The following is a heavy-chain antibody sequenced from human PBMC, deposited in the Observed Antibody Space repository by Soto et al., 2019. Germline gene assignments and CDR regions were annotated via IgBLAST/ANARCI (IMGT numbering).Heavy chain of an antibody. Sequence: ASVKVSCKASGYTFTSYAMHWVRQAPGQRLEWMRWINAGNGNTKYSQKFQGRVTITRDTSASTAYMELSSLRSEDTAVYYCARVKPRYCSSTSCYAGYYYYGMDVWGQGTTVTVSS. CDR3: ARVKPRYCSSTSCYAGYYYYGMDV. J-gene: IGHJ6*02. D-gene: IGHD2-2*01. V-gene: IGHV1-3*01. CDR2: INAGNGNT. CDR1: GYTFTSYA.